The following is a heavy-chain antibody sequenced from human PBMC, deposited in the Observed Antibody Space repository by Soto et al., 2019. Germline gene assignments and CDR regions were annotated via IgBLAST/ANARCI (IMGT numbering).Heavy chain of an antibody. Sequence: EVQLVETGGGLIQPGGSLRLSCAASGFTVSSNYMSWVRQAPGKGLEWVSVIYSGGSTYYADSVKGRFTISRDNSKNTLYLQMNSLRAEDTAVYYCARGPLRGAPRHNYGMDVWGQGTTVTVSS. V-gene: IGHV3-53*02. CDR2: IYSGGST. CDR3: ARGPLRGAPRHNYGMDV. D-gene: IGHD4-17*01. CDR1: GFTVSSNY. J-gene: IGHJ6*02.